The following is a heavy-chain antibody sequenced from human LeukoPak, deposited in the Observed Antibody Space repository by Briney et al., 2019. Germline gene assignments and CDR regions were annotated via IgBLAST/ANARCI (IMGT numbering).Heavy chain of an antibody. V-gene: IGHV3-23*01. CDR1: GFSLSTNA. J-gene: IGHJ4*02. CDR2: LNHATNII. Sequence: PGGSLRLSCAPWGFSLSTNAMTWVRQAPGKGLEWVSTLNHATNIIYYAHSVKGRFTISRDNSKNTVYLQMNSLRADDTAVYYCVKDAGIYPVWYFDYWGQGTLVTV. D-gene: IGHD3-16*01. CDR3: VKDAGIYPVWYFDY.